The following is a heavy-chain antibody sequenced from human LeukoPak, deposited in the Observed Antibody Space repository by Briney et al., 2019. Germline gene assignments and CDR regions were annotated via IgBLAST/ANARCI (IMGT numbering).Heavy chain of an antibody. V-gene: IGHV1-18*04. J-gene: IGHJ5*02. CDR3: ARVYHQGFDP. Sequence: GASVKVSCKASGYTFTSNGISWVRQAPGQGLEWMGWISAYNGNTNYAQKLQGRVTITADKSTSTAYMELSSLRSEDTAVYYCARVYHQGFDPWGQGTLVTVSS. CDR2: ISAYNGNT. CDR1: GYTFTSNG. D-gene: IGHD2-2*01.